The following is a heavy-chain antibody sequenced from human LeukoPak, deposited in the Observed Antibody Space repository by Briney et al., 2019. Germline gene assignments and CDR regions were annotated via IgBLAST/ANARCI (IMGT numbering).Heavy chain of an antibody. CDR3: AKDRSGSNYGLH. V-gene: IGHV3-30*02. CDR2: IQYDGTKK. J-gene: IGHJ4*02. D-gene: IGHD1-26*01. CDR1: GFTFSSNG. Sequence: GGSLRLSCAASGFTFSSNGMHWVRQAPGKGLEWVAFIQYDGTKKYYGDSVRGRFSISRDNSKNTLYLQMSSLTAEDTAVYFCAKDRSGSNYGLHWGQGTPVSVSS.